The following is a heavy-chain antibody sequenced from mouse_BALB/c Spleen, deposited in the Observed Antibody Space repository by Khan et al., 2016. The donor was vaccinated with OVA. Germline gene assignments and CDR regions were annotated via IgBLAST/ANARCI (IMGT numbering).Heavy chain of an antibody. J-gene: IGHJ3*01. CDR3: TRLAYYYDGGGFAY. D-gene: IGHD1-1*01. V-gene: IGHV5-6*01. Sequence: EVQLVESGGDLVKPGGSLKLSCAASGFTFSTYGMSWVRQTPDKRLEWVATISSGGSYTYYPDSVKGRFTISRDNAKNTLYLQMSSLKSEDIAMYYCTRLAYYYDGGGFAYWGQGTLVTVST. CDR2: ISSGGSYT. CDR1: GFTFSTYG.